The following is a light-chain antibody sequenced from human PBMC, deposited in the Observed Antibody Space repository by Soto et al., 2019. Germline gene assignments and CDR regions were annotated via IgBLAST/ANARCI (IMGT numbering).Light chain of an antibody. Sequence: DIQMTQSPSSLSAVVGDRVTITCRASQGIGNFLAWFQQKPGKAPKSLIYAASTLHSGVSSRFSGRGSGTDFPLTITGLQPEDSANYYFQQYNKFPITFGQGTRLEI. CDR1: QGIGNF. V-gene: IGKV1-16*01. CDR3: QQYNKFPIT. CDR2: AAS. J-gene: IGKJ5*01.